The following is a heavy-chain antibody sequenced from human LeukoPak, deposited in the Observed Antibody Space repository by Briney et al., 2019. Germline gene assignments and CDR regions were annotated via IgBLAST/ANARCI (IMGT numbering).Heavy chain of an antibody. CDR2: ISSSSSTI. CDR1: GFTLSSYS. J-gene: IGHJ3*02. CDR3: ARGQHRVTYSDDAFDI. Sequence: GGSLRLSCAASGFTLSSYSMNWVRQAPGKGLEWVSYISSSSSTIYYADSVKGRFTISRDNAKNSLYLQMNSLRAEDTAVYYCARGQHRVTYSDDAFDIWGQGTMVTVSS. D-gene: IGHD4-11*01. V-gene: IGHV3-48*01.